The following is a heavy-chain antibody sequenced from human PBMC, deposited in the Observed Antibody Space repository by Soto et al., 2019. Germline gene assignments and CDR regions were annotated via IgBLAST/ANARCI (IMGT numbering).Heavy chain of an antibody. CDR1: GGSISSYY. D-gene: IGHD4-17*01. Sequence: SETLSLTCTVSGGSISSYYWSWIRQPPGKELQYIGYIYYSGSTNYNPSLKSRVTISDDTSTNQFSLTLSSVTAADTAVYYCARETYGDYVGYFDPWGQGTLVTVSS. CDR2: IYYSGST. J-gene: IGHJ5*02. CDR3: ARETYGDYVGYFDP. V-gene: IGHV4-59*12.